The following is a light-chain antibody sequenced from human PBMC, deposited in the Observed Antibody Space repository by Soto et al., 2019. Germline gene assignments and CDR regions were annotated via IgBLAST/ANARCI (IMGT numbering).Light chain of an antibody. CDR2: DAS. CDR1: QSINIW. V-gene: IGKV1-5*01. J-gene: IGKJ1*01. Sequence: DIQMTQSRSTLSASVGDRVTIACRARQSINIWLAWYQQKPGKAPKLLIYDASILESGVPSRFSGSGSGTEFTLTISSLQPDDFATYYCQQYNSYRTFGQGTKVDIK. CDR3: QQYNSYRT.